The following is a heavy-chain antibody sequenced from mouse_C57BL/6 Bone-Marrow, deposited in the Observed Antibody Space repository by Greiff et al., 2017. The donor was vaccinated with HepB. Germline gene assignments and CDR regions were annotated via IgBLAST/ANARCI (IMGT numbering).Heavy chain of an antibody. CDR1: GYTFTDYY. J-gene: IGHJ4*01. D-gene: IGHD3-1*01. Sequence: EVKLQQSGPELVKPGASVKISCKASGYTFTDYYMNWVKQSHGKSLEWIGDINPNNGGTSYNQKFKGKATLTVDKSSSTAYMELRSLTSEDSAVYYCARNGLYYYAMDYWGQGTSVTVSS. CDR2: INPNNGGT. V-gene: IGHV1-26*01. CDR3: ARNGLYYYAMDY.